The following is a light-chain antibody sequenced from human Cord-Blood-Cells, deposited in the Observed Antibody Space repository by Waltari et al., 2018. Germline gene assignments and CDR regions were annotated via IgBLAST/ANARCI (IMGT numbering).Light chain of an antibody. V-gene: IGLV2-11*01. J-gene: IGLJ3*02. CDR1: SSYVGGYNY. CDR2: DVS. Sequence: QSAPTPPRSVSGSPGQAVTISCTGTSSYVGGYNYVSWYQQHPGQAPKLMDHDVSKRPSGVPDRFSGSKSGNTASLTISGLQAEDEADYYCCSYAGSYTWVFGGGTKLTVL. CDR3: CSYAGSYTWV.